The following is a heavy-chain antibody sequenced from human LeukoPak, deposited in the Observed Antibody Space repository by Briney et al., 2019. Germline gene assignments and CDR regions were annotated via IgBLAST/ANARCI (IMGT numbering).Heavy chain of an antibody. Sequence: PGGSLRLSCAASGFTFSSYEMNWVRQAPGKGLEWVSYISSSGSTIYYADSVKGRFTISRDNSKNTLYLQMKSLRTEDTAVYYCARERGYSGYDSREYNYFDYWGQGTLVTVSS. V-gene: IGHV3-48*03. D-gene: IGHD5-12*01. CDR1: GFTFSSYE. CDR2: ISSSGSTI. J-gene: IGHJ4*02. CDR3: ARERGYSGYDSREYNYFDY.